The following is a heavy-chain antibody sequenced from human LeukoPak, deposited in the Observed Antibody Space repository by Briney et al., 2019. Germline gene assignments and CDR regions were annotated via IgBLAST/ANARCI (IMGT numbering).Heavy chain of an antibody. D-gene: IGHD5-18*01. CDR2: IRADGNNK. CDR3: AKDGSGYSYSDY. J-gene: IGHJ4*02. CDR1: GFTFSAYG. Sequence: PGGSLRLSCAASGFTFSAYGMHWVRQAPGKGLEWVAVIRADGNNKYYADSVKGRFTISRDNSKNTLYLQMNSLISQDTAVYYCAKDGSGYSYSDYWGQGTLVTVSS. V-gene: IGHV3-30*02.